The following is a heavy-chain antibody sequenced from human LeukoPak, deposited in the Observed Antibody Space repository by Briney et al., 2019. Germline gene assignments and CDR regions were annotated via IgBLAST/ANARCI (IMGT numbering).Heavy chain of an antibody. V-gene: IGHV1-2*02. CDR1: GYTFTSYD. J-gene: IGHJ4*02. CDR2: MNPNSGGT. Sequence: GASVKVSCKASGYTFTSYDINWVRQATGQGLEWMGWMNPNSGGTNYAQKFQGRVTMTRDTSISTAYMELSRLRSDDTAVYYCARVKWQQLVPYHFDYWGQGTLVTVSS. CDR3: ARVKWQQLVPYHFDY. D-gene: IGHD6-13*01.